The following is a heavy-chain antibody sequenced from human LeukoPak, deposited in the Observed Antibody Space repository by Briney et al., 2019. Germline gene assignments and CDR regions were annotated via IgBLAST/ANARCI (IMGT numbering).Heavy chain of an antibody. CDR3: ARDAEDCSSTSCYYYYYYYMDV. J-gene: IGHJ6*03. CDR1: GYTFTSYG. CDR2: ISAYNSNT. V-gene: IGHV1-18*01. D-gene: IGHD2-2*01. Sequence: SVKVSCKASGYTFTSYGISWVRQAPGQGLEWMGWISAYNSNTNYAQKVQGRVTMTTDTSTSTAYMELRSLRSDETAVYYCARDAEDCSSTSCYYYYYYYMDVWGKGTTVTISS.